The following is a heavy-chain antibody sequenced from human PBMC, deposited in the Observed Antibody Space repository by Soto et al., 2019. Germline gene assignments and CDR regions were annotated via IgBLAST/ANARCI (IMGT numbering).Heavy chain of an antibody. J-gene: IGHJ4*02. CDR3: TRGPRPSSAGTGAY. V-gene: IGHV3-74*02. CDR2: IDYDGTTT. CDR1: GFAFDSYW. D-gene: IGHD6-13*01. Sequence: VQLEESGGGVVQPGGSLRLSCAASGFAFDSYWMHWVRQVPGESPVWVSRIDYDGTTTTYADSVKGRFTISRDNAKNTLYLQMNSLRAEDTAVYYCTRGPRPSSAGTGAYWGQGTLVTVSS.